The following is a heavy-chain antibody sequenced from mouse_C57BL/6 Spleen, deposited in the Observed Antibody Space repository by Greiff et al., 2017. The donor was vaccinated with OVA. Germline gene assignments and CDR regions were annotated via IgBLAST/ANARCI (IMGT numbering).Heavy chain of an antibody. CDR1: GFTFSDYG. D-gene: IGHD2-2*01. Sequence: EVKLMESGGGLVKPGGSLKLSCAASGFTFSDYGMHWVRQAPEKGLEWVAHISSGSSTIYYADTVKGRFTISRDNAKNTLFLQMTSLRSEDTAMYYCARGLRGYFDVWGTGTTVTVSS. CDR2: ISSGSSTI. V-gene: IGHV5-17*01. CDR3: ARGLRGYFDV. J-gene: IGHJ1*03.